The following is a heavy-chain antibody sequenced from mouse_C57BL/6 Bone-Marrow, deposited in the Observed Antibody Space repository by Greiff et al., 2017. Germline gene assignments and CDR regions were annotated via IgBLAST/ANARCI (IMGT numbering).Heavy chain of an antibody. D-gene: IGHD1-1*01. CDR3: ARGDYGSSYARPWFAY. J-gene: IGHJ3*01. V-gene: IGHV1-4*01. CDR1: GYTFTSYT. CDR2: INPSSGYT. Sequence: QVQLQQSGAELARPGASVKMSCKASGYTFTSYTMHWVKQRPGQGLEWIGYINPSSGYTKYNQKFKDKATLTADKSSSTAYMQLSSLTSEDSAVYYCARGDYGSSYARPWFAYWGQGTLVTVSA.